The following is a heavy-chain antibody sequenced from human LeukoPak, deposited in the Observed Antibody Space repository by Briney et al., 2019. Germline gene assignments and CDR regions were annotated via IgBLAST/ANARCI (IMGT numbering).Heavy chain of an antibody. CDR2: ISGGGVTT. D-gene: IGHD3-16*01. V-gene: IGHV3-23*01. CDR3: ARNQQLGGHSYYYYGMDV. CDR1: GFTSIAYA. J-gene: IGHJ6*02. Sequence: GVSLRLSCVGSGFTSIAYALTWARQAPGKGLEWVSGISGGGVTTDYADSVKGRFTISRDNSKNTQYLQMNSLRADDTAIYYCARNQQLGGHSYYYYGMDVWGQGTTVTVSS.